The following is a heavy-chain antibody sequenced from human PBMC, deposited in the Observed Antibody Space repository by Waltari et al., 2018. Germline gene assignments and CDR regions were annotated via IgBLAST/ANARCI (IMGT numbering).Heavy chain of an antibody. D-gene: IGHD1-26*01. V-gene: IGHV3-20*04. Sequence: EVQLVESGGGVVRPGGSLRLSCAASEFTFDDYGLSWVRQATGKGLECVVVMKWNGGMTGYAYSVKDRLNIARYNAKNSLYLQMNSLRAEDTALYYCARHGATGNWFDPWAQGTLVTVSS. CDR3: ARHGATGNWFDP. CDR1: EFTFDDYG. CDR2: MKWNGGMT. J-gene: IGHJ5*02.